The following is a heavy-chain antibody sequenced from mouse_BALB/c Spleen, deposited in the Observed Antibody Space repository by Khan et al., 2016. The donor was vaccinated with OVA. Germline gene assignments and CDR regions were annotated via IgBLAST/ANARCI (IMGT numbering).Heavy chain of an antibody. V-gene: IGHV3-2*02. CDR2: ISYSGST. CDR3: ARTVYSAWFAY. J-gene: IGHJ3*01. CDR1: GYSITSDYA. D-gene: IGHD1-1*01. Sequence: EVQLQESGPGLVKPSQSLSLTCTVTGYSITSDYAWNWIRQFPGNKLEWMGYISYSGSTSYNPSLKSRISITRDTSKNQFFLQLNSVTTEDTAAYDCARTVYSAWFAYWGQGTLVTVSA.